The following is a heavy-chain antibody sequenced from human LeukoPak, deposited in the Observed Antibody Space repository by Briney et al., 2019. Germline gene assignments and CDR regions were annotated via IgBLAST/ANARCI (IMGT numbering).Heavy chain of an antibody. J-gene: IGHJ3*02. D-gene: IGHD1-26*01. Sequence: GGSLRLSCAASGFTFSTYTMYWVRHPPGKRLEWVSIIGSSGGGIHYADSVKGRFTISRDNSKNALYLQMNSLRVEDTAVYYCARIEWERLGRAFDIWGQGTMVTVSS. CDR3: ARIEWERLGRAFDI. CDR2: IGSSGGGI. V-gene: IGHV3-23*01. CDR1: GFTFSTYT.